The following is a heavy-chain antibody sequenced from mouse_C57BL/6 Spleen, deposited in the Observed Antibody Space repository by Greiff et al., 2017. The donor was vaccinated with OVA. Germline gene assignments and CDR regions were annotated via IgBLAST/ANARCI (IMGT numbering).Heavy chain of an antibody. CDR3: ARVGHYDYD. CDR1: GYTFTSYW. J-gene: IGHJ2*01. Sequence: QVQLQQPGAELVRPGTSVKLSCKASGYTFTSYWMHWVKQRPGQGLEWIGVIDPSDSYTNYNQKFKGKATLTVDTSSSTAYMQRSSLTSEDSAVYYCARVGHYDYDWGQGTTLTVSS. V-gene: IGHV1-59*01. D-gene: IGHD2-4*01. CDR2: IDPSDSYT.